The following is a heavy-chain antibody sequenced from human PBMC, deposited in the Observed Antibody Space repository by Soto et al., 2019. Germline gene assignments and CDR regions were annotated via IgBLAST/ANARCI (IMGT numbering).Heavy chain of an antibody. CDR1: GVSISSGDYY. CDR2: IYYSGST. CDR3: ARAVDTSMVSLYYFDS. V-gene: IGHV4-30-4*01. Sequence: QVQLQESGPGLVKPSQTLSLTCTVSGVSISSGDYYWSWIRQPPGKGLEWIAYIYYSGSTYYNPSLESRVGLSQDMSKNQFSLRLRSVTAADTAVYYCARAVDTSMVSLYYFDSWGQGTLVTVSS. D-gene: IGHD5-18*01. J-gene: IGHJ4*02.